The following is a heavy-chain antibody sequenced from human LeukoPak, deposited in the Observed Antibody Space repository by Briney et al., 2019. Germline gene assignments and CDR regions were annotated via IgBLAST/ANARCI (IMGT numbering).Heavy chain of an antibody. Sequence: GGSLRLSCAASGFTFDDHGMSWVRQAPGKGLEWVSGISPSGDITFYADSVKGRFTISRDNSKNTLYLQMNSLRAEDTAVYYCARGGSYLSAFDIWGQGTMVTVSS. CDR3: ARGGSYLSAFDI. CDR2: ISPSGDIT. D-gene: IGHD1-26*01. V-gene: IGHV3-23*01. CDR1: GFTFDDHG. J-gene: IGHJ3*02.